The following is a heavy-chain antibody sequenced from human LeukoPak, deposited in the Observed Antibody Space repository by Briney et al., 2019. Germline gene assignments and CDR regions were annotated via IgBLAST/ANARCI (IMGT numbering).Heavy chain of an antibody. CDR2: INPLGGST. V-gene: IGHV1-46*01. D-gene: IGHD3-3*01. CDR1: GYTFTSYY. CDR3: ARAHDFWSGLFDY. J-gene: IGHJ4*02. Sequence: ASVKVSCKASGYTFTSYYIHWVRQAPGQGLEWMGIINPLGGSTTYAHKFQDRVTMTRDTSTSTVYMELSSLRSEDTAVYYCARAHDFWSGLFDYWGQGTLVTVSS.